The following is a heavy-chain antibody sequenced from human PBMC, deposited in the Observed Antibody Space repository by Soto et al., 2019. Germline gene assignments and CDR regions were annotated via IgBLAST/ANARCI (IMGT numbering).Heavy chain of an antibody. D-gene: IGHD4-4*01. Sequence: QVQLVQSGAEVKKPGSSVKVSCKASGGTFSSYAISWVRQAPGQGLEWMGGIIPIFGTANYAQKFQGRVTITADKSTNTAYMELSSLRSEDTAVYYCATQRVSKGNAKTYHWFDPWGQGTLVTVSS. V-gene: IGHV1-69*06. CDR1: GGTFSSYA. CDR3: ATQRVSKGNAKTYHWFDP. CDR2: IIPIFGTA. J-gene: IGHJ5*02.